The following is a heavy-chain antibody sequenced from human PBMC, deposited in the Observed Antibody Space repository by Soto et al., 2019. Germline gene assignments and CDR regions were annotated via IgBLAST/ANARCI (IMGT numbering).Heavy chain of an antibody. CDR1: GVSISSNDFY. J-gene: IGHJ5*02. CDR2: IYYSGNT. Sequence: SETLSLTCIVSGVSISSNDFYWSWIRQHPGKGLEWIGYIYYSGNTYYNPSLKSRVTILVDTSKNQFSVRLSSVTAADTAVYYSARAYYDTKGYSLDPWGVGTLVTVSS. CDR3: ARAYYDTKGYSLDP. D-gene: IGHD3-16*01. V-gene: IGHV4-31*03.